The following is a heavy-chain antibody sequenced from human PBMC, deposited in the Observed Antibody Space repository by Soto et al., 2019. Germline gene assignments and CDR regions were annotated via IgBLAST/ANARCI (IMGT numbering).Heavy chain of an antibody. V-gene: IGHV3-74*01. D-gene: IGHD2-15*01. CDR1: GYTFSSYW. CDR3: TRGLGGGRC. Sequence: EVQLVESGGGLIQPGASLRLSCAASGYTFSSYWMHWVRQAPGKGLVWVSRINTDGSSTSYADTVEGRFTISRDNAKNTLYLQMNSLRAEDTAVYYCTRGLGGGRCWGQGTLVTVSS. J-gene: IGHJ4*02. CDR2: INTDGSST.